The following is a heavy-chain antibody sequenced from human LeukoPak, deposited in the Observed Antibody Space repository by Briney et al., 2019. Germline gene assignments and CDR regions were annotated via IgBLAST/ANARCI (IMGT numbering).Heavy chain of an antibody. CDR3: AREGHRIAAAGANDY. CDR2: IKQDGSEK. J-gene: IGHJ4*02. D-gene: IGHD6-13*01. CDR1: GFTFSSYW. V-gene: IGHV3-7*03. Sequence: GGSLRLSCAASGFTFSSYWMSWVRQAPGKGLEWVANIKQDGSEKYYVDSVKGRFTISRDNAKNSLYLQMNSLRAEDTAVYYCAREGHRIAAAGANDYWGQGTLVTVSS.